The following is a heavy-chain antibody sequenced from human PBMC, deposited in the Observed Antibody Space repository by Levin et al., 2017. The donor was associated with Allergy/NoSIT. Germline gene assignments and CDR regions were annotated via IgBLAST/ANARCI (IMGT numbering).Heavy chain of an antibody. J-gene: IGHJ4*02. D-gene: IGHD6-19*01. CDR3: ARDSGSGLDY. Sequence: GGSLRLSCAASGFTFSTYGMDWVRQATGKGLEWVSHIGSAGDTWYPDSVKGRFTISRENAKNSLYLQMNSLRAGDTAVYYCARDSGSGLDYWGQGTLVTVSS. CDR2: IGSAGDT. CDR1: GFTFSTYG. V-gene: IGHV3-13*01.